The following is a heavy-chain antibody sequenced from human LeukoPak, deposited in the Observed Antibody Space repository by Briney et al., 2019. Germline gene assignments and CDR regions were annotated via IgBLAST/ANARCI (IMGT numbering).Heavy chain of an antibody. CDR3: ARDPNGMDV. V-gene: IGHV3-30*04. CDR2: VSYDGSKK. CDR1: GFSFSNCA. J-gene: IGHJ6*04. Sequence: GGSLRLSCAASGFSFSNCAMHWVRQAPGKGLEWVAIVSYDGSKKYYADSVKGRFTISRDNSKNTLYLQMNSLRAEDTAVYYCARDPNGMDVWGKGTTVTVSS.